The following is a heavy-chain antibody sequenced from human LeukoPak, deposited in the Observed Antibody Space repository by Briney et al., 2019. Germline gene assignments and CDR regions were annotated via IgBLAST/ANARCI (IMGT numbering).Heavy chain of an antibody. D-gene: IGHD1-1*01. CDR2: IIPILGIA. CDR1: GGTFSSYA. CDR3: ARAVTLNWRLPYFDY. Sequence: SVKVSCKASGGTFSSYAISWVRQAPGQGLEWMGRIIPILGIANYAQKFQGRVTITADKSTSTAYMELSRLRSDDTAVYYCARAVTLNWRLPYFDYWGQGTLVTVSS. V-gene: IGHV1-69*04. J-gene: IGHJ4*02.